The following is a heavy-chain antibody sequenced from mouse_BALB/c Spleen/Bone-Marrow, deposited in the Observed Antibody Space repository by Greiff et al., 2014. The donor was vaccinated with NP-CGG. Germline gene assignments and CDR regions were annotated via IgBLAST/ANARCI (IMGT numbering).Heavy chain of an antibody. Sequence: VKLVESGPGLAAPSQSLSITCTVSGFSLTNYGVHWVRQPPGKGLEWLGVIWADGSTNYNSALMSRLSISKDNSKSQVFFKRNSLQTDDTTMYDCARITTATGAMDYWGQGTSVTVSA. CDR1: GFSLTNYG. D-gene: IGHD1-2*01. J-gene: IGHJ4*01. CDR3: ARITTATGAMDY. CDR2: IWADGST. V-gene: IGHV2-9*02.